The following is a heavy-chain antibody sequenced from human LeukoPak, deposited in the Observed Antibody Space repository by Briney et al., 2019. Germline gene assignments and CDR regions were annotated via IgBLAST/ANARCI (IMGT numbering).Heavy chain of an antibody. CDR2: ITPSSSTK. CDR1: VFTFSSYS. D-gene: IGHD5-12*01. CDR3: ATNSASDSV. J-gene: IGHJ4*02. Sequence: GGSLRLSCAASVFTFSSYSLNCVRQAPGRGLEWVSYITPSSSTKYYADSVKGRFTVSRDNAKNSVYLQMNSLRDEDSAVYYCATNSASDSVWGQGTLVTVSS. V-gene: IGHV3-48*02.